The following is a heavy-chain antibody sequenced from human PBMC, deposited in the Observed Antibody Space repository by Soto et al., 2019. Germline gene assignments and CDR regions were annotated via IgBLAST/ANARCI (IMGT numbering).Heavy chain of an antibody. D-gene: IGHD1-1*01. J-gene: IGHJ5*02. Sequence: GAPVKVSCKASGGTINSYSMSWVRQAPGQGLEWMGWINPISGGTNYAQKFQGRVTMTRDTSISTAYMELSRLKSDDTAVYYCALGPGPQRPAWGQGTPVPVTS. V-gene: IGHV1-2*02. CDR2: INPISGGT. CDR1: GGTINSYS. CDR3: ALGPGPQRPA.